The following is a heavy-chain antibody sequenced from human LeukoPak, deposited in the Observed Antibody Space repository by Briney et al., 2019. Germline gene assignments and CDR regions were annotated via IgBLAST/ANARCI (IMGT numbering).Heavy chain of an antibody. CDR1: GFTFSNSA. D-gene: IGHD1-26*01. J-gene: IGHJ4*02. V-gene: IGHV3-23*01. Sequence: GGSLRLSCAGSGFTFSNSAMTWVRQAPGKGLEWVSSISGSGGSTYYADSVKGRFTISRDNSKNTLYLQMNSLRAEDTAVYYCAKAGRASIVGAITGGDYWGQGTLVTVSS. CDR2: ISGSGGST. CDR3: AKAGRASIVGAITGGDY.